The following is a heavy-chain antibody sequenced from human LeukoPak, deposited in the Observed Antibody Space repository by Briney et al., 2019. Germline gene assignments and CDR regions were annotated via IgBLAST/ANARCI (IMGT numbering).Heavy chain of an antibody. J-gene: IGHJ4*02. Sequence: GGSLRLSCAASGFTFSSYAMHWVRQAPGKGLEWVVVVSYDGSNKKYADSVKGRFTISRDNAKNSLYLQMNSLRAEDTALYYCARVSDISVAAYFDYWGQGTLVTVSS. CDR1: GFTFSSYA. D-gene: IGHD6-19*01. CDR2: VSYDGSNK. CDR3: ARVSDISVAAYFDY. V-gene: IGHV3-30*04.